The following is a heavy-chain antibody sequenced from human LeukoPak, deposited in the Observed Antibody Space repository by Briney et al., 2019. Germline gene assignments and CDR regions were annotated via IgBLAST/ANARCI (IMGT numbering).Heavy chain of an antibody. CDR1: GFTFTTYG. D-gene: IGHD3-10*01. Sequence: GGSLRLSCAASGFTFTTYGMHWVRQAPGKGLEWVAFIQNDEIDKFYADSVKGRFTISRDNSKNTLYLQMNSLRAEDTAVYYCAKDLYYYGSGSYSALDYWGQGTLVTVSS. CDR2: IQNDEIDK. J-gene: IGHJ4*02. V-gene: IGHV3-30*02. CDR3: AKDLYYYGSGSYSALDY.